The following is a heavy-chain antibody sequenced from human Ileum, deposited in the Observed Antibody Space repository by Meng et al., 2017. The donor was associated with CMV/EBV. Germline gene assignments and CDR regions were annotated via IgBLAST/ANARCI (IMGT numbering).Heavy chain of an antibody. CDR3: AKDYYYGSGSYFQYYFDY. V-gene: IGHV3-23*01. CDR1: GFTFSSYA. CDR2: ISGSGAST. J-gene: IGHJ4*02. Sequence: GESLKISCAASGFTFSSYARSWVRPAPGQGLEWVSAISGSGASTYYADSVRGRFTISRDNSKNTLYLQMNSLRAEDTAVYYCAKDYYYGSGSYFQYYFDYWGQGTLVTVSS. D-gene: IGHD3-10*01.